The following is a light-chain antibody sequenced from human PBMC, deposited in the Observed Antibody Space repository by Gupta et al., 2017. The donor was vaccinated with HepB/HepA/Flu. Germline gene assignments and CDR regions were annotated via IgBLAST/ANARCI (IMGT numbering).Light chain of an antibody. Sequence: QSVLTQPPPTSGTPGQSVSISCSGSSSNIGSNAVSWYQQLPGTAPPLLIYSNIRRPSGVPDRFSGSKSGTSASLAISWLQSEDEAAYYCAAWDASLSGYVFGTGTKVTVL. J-gene: IGLJ1*01. V-gene: IGLV1-44*01. CDR2: SNI. CDR3: AAWDASLSGYV. CDR1: SSNIGSNA.